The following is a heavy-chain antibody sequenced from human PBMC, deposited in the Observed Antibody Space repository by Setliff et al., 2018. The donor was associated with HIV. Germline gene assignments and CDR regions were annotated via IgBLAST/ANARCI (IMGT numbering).Heavy chain of an antibody. CDR2: IYYSGST. D-gene: IGHD2-15*01. CDR3: ARNPCSGGSCPDAFDI. J-gene: IGHJ3*02. CDR1: GGSFSGYY. Sequence: PSETLSLTCAVYGGSFSGYYWSWIRQPPGKGLEWIGYIYYSGSTNYNPSLKSRVTISVDTSKNQFSLKLSSVTAADTAVYYCARNPCSGGSCPDAFDIWGQGTMVTVS. V-gene: IGHV4-59*01.